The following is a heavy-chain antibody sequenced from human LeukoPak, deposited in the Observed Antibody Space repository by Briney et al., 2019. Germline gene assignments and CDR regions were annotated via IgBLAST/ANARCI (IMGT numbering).Heavy chain of an antibody. CDR2: INHSGST. CDR1: GGSFSGYY. V-gene: IGHV4-34*01. CDR3: ARDAYGDPFYFDY. Sequence: PSETLSLTCAVYGGSFSGYYWSWIRQPPGKGLEWIGEINHSGSTNYNPSLKSRVTISVDTSKNQFSLRLRSVTAADTAVYYCARDAYGDPFYFDYWGQGTLVTVSS. D-gene: IGHD4-17*01. J-gene: IGHJ4*02.